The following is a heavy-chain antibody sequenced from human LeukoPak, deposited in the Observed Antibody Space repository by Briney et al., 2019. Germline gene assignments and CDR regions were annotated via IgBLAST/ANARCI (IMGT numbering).Heavy chain of an antibody. CDR3: LFGRDSPFDP. Sequence: PSETLSLTCTVSGASLSISGRNWGWVRQPVGKGLEWIASIYYSGSTYYSPSLESRVTISVDTSKNQFSLKLSSVTATDTAVYYCLFGRDSPFDPWGQGTLVTVS. CDR2: IYYSGST. J-gene: IGHJ5*02. CDR1: GASLSISGRN. D-gene: IGHD3-16*01. V-gene: IGHV4-39*01.